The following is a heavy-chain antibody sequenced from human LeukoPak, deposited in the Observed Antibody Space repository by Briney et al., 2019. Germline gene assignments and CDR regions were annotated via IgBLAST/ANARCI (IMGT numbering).Heavy chain of an antibody. CDR2: ISSSGSTI. J-gene: IGHJ4*02. D-gene: IGHD3-22*01. CDR1: GFTFSSYW. V-gene: IGHV3-48*01. CDR3: ARDIDDSSGYSYFDY. Sequence: GGSLRLSCAASGFTFSSYWMNWVRQAPGKGLEWGSYISSSGSTIYYADSVRGRFTLSREKAKNSLYLPMNSLRAEDTAVYYCARDIDDSSGYSYFDYWGQGTLVTVSS.